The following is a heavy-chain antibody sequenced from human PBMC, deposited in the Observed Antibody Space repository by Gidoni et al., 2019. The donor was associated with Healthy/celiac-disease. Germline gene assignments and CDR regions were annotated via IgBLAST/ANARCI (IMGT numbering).Heavy chain of an antibody. CDR1: GFTFSSYA. CDR2: ISGSGGST. CDR3: AKFVRYGLYYFDY. V-gene: IGHV3-23*01. D-gene: IGHD5-18*01. J-gene: IGHJ4*02. Sequence: EVQLLESGGGLVQPGGSLRLSCAASGFTFSSYAMSWVRQAPGKGLEWFSAISGSGGSTYYADSVKGRFTISRDNSKNTLYLQMNSLRAEDTAVYYCAKFVRYGLYYFDYWGQGTLVTVSS.